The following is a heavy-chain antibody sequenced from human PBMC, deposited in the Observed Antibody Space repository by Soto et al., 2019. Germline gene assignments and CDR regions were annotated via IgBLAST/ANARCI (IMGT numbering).Heavy chain of an antibody. J-gene: IGHJ4*02. CDR1: GGSISSSSYY. CDR3: ARHPLRYCSGGSCYLFDY. V-gene: IGHV4-39*01. CDR2: IYYSGST. Sequence: SETLSLTCTVSGGSISSSSYYWGWIRQPPGKGLEWIGSIYYSGSTYYNPSLKSRVTISVDTSKNQFSLKLSSVTAADTAVYYCARHPLRYCSGGSCYLFDYWGQGTLVTVSS. D-gene: IGHD2-15*01.